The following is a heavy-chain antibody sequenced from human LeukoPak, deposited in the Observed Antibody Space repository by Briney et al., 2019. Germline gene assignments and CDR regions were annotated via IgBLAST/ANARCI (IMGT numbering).Heavy chain of an antibody. Sequence: PSATLSLTCAVYGVSFSGYYWSWIRQPPGKGLVWIGEINHSGSTNYNPSLKSRVTISVDTSKNQFSLKLSSVTAADTAVYYCGRDLEIVVVPRTFDYWGQGTLVTVAS. V-gene: IGHV4-34*01. CDR3: GRDLEIVVVPRTFDY. J-gene: IGHJ4*02. D-gene: IGHD3-22*01. CDR2: INHSGST. CDR1: GVSFSGYY.